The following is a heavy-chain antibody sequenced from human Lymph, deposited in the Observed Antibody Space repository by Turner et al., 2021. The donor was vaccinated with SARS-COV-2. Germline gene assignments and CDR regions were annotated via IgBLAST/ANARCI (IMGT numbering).Heavy chain of an antibody. CDR2: IWFDGSNK. D-gene: IGHD3-16*01. V-gene: IGHV3-33*01. CDR3: ARHNGGRLDY. CDR1: EFTFSNSG. J-gene: IGHJ4*02. Sequence: QVPLVESGGCVVQPGTSLRLSCAASEFTFSNSGMHWVRQAPGKGLEWVAVIWFDGSNKYYADSVKGRFTISRDNSKNTLYLQMNSLRAEDTAVYYCARHNGGRLDYWGQGTLVTVSS.